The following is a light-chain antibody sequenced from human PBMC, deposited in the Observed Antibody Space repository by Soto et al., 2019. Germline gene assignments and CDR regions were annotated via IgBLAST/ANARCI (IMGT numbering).Light chain of an antibody. Sequence: ALTQPASVSGSPGQSITISCTGTSSDVGGYNHVSWYQQHPGKAPKLIIFEVRNRPSGVSDRFSASKSGNTASLTISGLQTEDEAVYYCSSYASSSSYAFGTGTKVTVL. J-gene: IGLJ1*01. CDR2: EVR. CDR1: SSDVGGYNH. CDR3: SSYASSSSYA. V-gene: IGLV2-14*01.